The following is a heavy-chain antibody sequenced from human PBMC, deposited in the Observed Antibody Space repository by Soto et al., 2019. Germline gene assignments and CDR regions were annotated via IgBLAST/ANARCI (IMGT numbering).Heavy chain of an antibody. J-gene: IGHJ4*02. CDR1: GFTFSSYA. CDR2: ISSNGGST. D-gene: IGHD1-26*01. CDR3: VKDIVGATTGFDY. Sequence: GGSLRLSCSASGFTFSSYAMHWVRQAPGKGLEYVSAISSNGGSTYYGDSVKGRFTISRDNSKNTLYLQMSSLRAEDTAVYYCVKDIVGATTGFDYWGQGTLVTVSS. V-gene: IGHV3-64D*08.